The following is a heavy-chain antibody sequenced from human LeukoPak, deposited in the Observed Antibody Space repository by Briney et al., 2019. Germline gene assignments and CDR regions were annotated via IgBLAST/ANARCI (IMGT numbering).Heavy chain of an antibody. D-gene: IGHD4-17*01. CDR3: ARSQGYGDTFDY. V-gene: IGHV4-59*01. CDR2: IYHSGNT. J-gene: IGHJ4*02. CDR1: GGSIINSY. Sequence: SQTLSLTCAVSGGSIINSYWSWIRQPPGKGLEWIGYIYHSGNTNYNPSLKSRVTISVDPSNNQFSLRLSSVTAADTALYYCARSQGYGDTFDYWGQGTLVTVSS.